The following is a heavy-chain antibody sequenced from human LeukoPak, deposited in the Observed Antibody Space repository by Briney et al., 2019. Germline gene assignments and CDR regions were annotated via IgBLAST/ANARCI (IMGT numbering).Heavy chain of an antibody. J-gene: IGHJ2*01. CDR2: ISKSGSTI. CDR3: ARDSSYCSGGSCYSVWYFDL. D-gene: IGHD2-15*01. CDR1: GFTFSSYE. Sequence: GGSLRLSCAASGFTFSSYEMNWVRQAPGKGLEWVSYISKSGSTIYYADSVKGRFTISRDNAKNSLYLQMNSLRAEDTAVYYCARDSSYCSGGSCYSVWYFDLWGRGTLVTVSS. V-gene: IGHV3-48*03.